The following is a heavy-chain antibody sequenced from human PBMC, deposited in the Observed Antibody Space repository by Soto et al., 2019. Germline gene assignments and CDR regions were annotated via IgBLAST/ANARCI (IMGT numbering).Heavy chain of an antibody. D-gene: IGHD3-16*01. CDR2: IYPGDSDT. V-gene: IGHV5-51*01. Sequence: GESLKISCKGSGYSFTSYWIGWVRQMPGKGLEWMGIIYPGDSDTRYSPSFQGQVTISADKSISTAYLQWSSLKASDTAMYYCARRAITFLGGVKDYYSSYGRDVGGQGTRATASS. CDR1: GYSFTSYW. CDR3: ARRAITFLGGVKDYYSSYGRDV. J-gene: IGHJ6*02.